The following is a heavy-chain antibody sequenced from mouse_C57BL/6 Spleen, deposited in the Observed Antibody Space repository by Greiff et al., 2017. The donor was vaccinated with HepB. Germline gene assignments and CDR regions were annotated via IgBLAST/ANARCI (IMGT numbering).Heavy chain of an antibody. V-gene: IGHV1-80*01. CDR1: GYAFSSYW. Sequence: QVQLKESGAELVKPGASVKISCKASGYAFSSYWMNWVKQRPGKGLEWIGQIYPGDGDTNYNGKFKGKATLTADKSSSTAYMQLSSLTSEDAAVYFCARNWDALFDYWGQGTTLTVSS. D-gene: IGHD4-1*01. J-gene: IGHJ2*01. CDR2: IYPGDGDT. CDR3: ARNWDALFDY.